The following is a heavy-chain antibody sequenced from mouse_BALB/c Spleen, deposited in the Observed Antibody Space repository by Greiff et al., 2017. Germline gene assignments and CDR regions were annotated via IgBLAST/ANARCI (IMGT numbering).Heavy chain of an antibody. Sequence: DVQLQESGAELVKPGASVKLSCTASGFNIKDTYMHWVKQRPEQGLEWIGRIDPANGNTKYDPKFQGKATITADTSSNTAYLQLSSLTSEDTAVYYCARRASLTAFAYWGQGTLVTVSA. D-gene: IGHD4-1*01. J-gene: IGHJ3*01. CDR2: IDPANGNT. CDR1: GFNIKDTY. CDR3: ARRASLTAFAY. V-gene: IGHV14-3*02.